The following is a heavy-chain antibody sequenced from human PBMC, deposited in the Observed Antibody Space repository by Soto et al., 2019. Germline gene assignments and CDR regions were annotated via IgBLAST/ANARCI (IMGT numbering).Heavy chain of an antibody. Sequence: EVQLVESGGGLVQPGGSLRLSCAASGFAVSNYFMTWVRQAPGKGLEWVSVISSNGDTFYADSVKGRFTISRDSSKNTLDLQMDSLRVEDTAVYHCARDVLGGAYDFRHGGQGTLVTVSS. V-gene: IGHV3-66*01. CDR2: ISSNGDT. J-gene: IGHJ4*02. D-gene: IGHD3-3*01. CDR3: ARDVLGGAYDFRH. CDR1: GFAVSNYF.